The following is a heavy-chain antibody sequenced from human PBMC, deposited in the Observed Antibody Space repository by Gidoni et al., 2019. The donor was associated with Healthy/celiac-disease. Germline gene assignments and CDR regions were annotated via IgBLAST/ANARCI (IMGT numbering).Heavy chain of an antibody. CDR2: IFSNDEK. V-gene: IGHV2-26*01. J-gene: IGHJ2*01. D-gene: IGHD5-18*01. CDR1: GFSLSNARMG. CDR3: ARIKLYSYGSPWYFDL. Sequence: QVTLKESGPVLVKPTETLTLTCTVSGFSLSNARMGVSWIRQPPGKALEWLANIFSNDEKSYSTSLKSRLTISKDTSKSQVVLTMTNMDPVDTATYYCARIKLYSYGSPWYFDLWGRGTLVTVSS.